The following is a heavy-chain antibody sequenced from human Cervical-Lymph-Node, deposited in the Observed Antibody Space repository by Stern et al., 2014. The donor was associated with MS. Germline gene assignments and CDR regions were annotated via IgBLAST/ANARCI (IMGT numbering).Heavy chain of an antibody. CDR1: GFSFSNAW. CDR2: IRRKTEGGKK. D-gene: IGHD7-27*01. J-gene: IGHJ4*02. CDR3: TNENWGRFEN. Sequence: VQLVESGGGLVKPGGSLRLSCVVSGFSFSNAWMGWVRQAPGKGLEGVGRIRRKTEGGKKDYAASVKGRFIISRDDSQDTVYLQMNSLKTEDTAVYYCTNENWGRFENWGQGTQVTVSS. V-gene: IGHV3-15*01.